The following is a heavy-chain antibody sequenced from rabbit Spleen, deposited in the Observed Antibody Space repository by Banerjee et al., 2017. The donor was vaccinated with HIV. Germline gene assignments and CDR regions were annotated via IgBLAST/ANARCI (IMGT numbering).Heavy chain of an antibody. Sequence: QEQLVESGGGLVKPEGSLKLSCTASGFSFSSKAVMCWVRQAPGKGLELIACIYGATGSSAWYANWAKGRFTISKTSSTTVTLQMTSLTVADTATYFCARDLTTTLGFALNLWGPGTLVTVS. CDR1: GFSFSSKAV. CDR2: IYGATGSSA. J-gene: IGHJ4*01. V-gene: IGHV1S45*01. D-gene: IGHD6-1*01. CDR3: ARDLTTTLGFALNL.